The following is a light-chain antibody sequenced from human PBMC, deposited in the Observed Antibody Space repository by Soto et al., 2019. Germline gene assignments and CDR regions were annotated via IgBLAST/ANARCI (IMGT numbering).Light chain of an antibody. CDR3: QQYGSSGT. CDR2: GAS. CDR1: ETVATN. Sequence: EIVLTQSPATLSVSPGERATLSCWASETVATNLAWYRQKPGQAPRLLIYGASTRATDMPGRFSGSGSGTDFTLTISRLEPEDFAVYYCQQYGSSGTFGQGTKVDIK. J-gene: IGKJ1*01. V-gene: IGKV3-20*01.